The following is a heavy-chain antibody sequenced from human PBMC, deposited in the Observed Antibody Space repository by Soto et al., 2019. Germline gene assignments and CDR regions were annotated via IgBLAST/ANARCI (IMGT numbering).Heavy chain of an antibody. CDR3: AEGPRIYSGSSKPLDY. Sequence: PGGPLRLSCAASGFTFISYAIHWARQAPGKGLGWVAVLLYDVRDKICAVSVKGRVTISREDSKNTLCRQMNSMRTEERAGYCCAEGPRIYSGSSKPLDYRGQEPLVTVSS. V-gene: IGHV3-30*18. CDR1: GFTFISYA. J-gene: IGHJ4*02. D-gene: IGHD1-26*01. CDR2: LLYDVRDK.